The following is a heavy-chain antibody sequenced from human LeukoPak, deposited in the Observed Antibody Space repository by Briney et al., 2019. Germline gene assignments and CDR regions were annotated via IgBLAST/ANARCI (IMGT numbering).Heavy chain of an antibody. CDR2: ISSSSSYI. D-gene: IGHD5-18*01. Sequence: GGSLRLSCAASGFTFSSYSMNWVRQAPGKGLEWVSSISSSSSYIYYADSVKGRFTISRDNAKNSLYLQMNSLRAEDTAVYYCAKARTRGYSYGSFDYWGQGTLVTVSS. V-gene: IGHV3-21*01. CDR3: AKARTRGYSYGSFDY. CDR1: GFTFSSYS. J-gene: IGHJ4*02.